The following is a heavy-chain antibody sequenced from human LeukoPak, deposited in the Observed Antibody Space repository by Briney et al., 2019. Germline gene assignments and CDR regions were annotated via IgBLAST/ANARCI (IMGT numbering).Heavy chain of an antibody. D-gene: IGHD3-22*01. Sequence: ASVKVSCKASGYTFTSYYMHWVRQAPGQGLEWMGIINPSGGSTSYAQKFQGRVTMTRDMSTSTVCMELSSLRSEDTAVYYCARSQRRYYYDSSGPIDYWGQGTLVTVSS. V-gene: IGHV1-46*01. CDR2: INPSGGST. J-gene: IGHJ4*02. CDR1: GYTFTSYY. CDR3: ARSQRRYYYDSSGPIDY.